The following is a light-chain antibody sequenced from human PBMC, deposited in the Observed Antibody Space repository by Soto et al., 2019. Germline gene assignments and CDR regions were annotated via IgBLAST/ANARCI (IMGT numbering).Light chain of an antibody. Sequence: EIVMTQSPATLSVSPGERATPSCRPSQSVNSNLAWYQQKPGQAPRLLIYGASTRATGIPARFSGSRSGTEFTLTISSLQSEDFAVYYCQKYNNLPPTFGQGTRLEIK. J-gene: IGKJ5*01. CDR2: GAS. CDR3: QKYNNLPPT. CDR1: QSVNSN. V-gene: IGKV3-15*01.